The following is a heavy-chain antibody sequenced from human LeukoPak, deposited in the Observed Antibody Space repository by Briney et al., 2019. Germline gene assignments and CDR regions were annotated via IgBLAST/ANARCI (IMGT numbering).Heavy chain of an antibody. CDR1: GYTFINFA. D-gene: IGHD6-13*01. Sequence: ASVKVSCKASGYTFINFAINCGRQAPGQRPEWMGWTNAGNGNTKYSQKFQGRVTITRDTSASTAYMELSGLTSEDTAVYYCARGPRAAADDYWGQGTLVTVSS. CDR3: ARGPRAAADDY. J-gene: IGHJ4*02. CDR2: TNAGNGNT. V-gene: IGHV1-3*01.